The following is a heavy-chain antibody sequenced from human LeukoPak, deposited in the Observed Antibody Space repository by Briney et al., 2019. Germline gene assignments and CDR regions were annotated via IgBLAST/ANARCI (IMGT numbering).Heavy chain of an antibody. CDR2: IHTGGTT. CDR1: GFDISYNY. J-gene: IGHJ4*02. CDR3: ARVWFGYFFQ. V-gene: IGHV3-53*01. D-gene: IGHD3-10*01. Sequence: GGSLRLSCAASGFDISYNYVGWVRQAPGKGLEWVSVIHTGGTTHYADSVKGRFTISKDNSNNTVYLQMNSVGVGDTAVYYCARVWFGYFFQWGQGALVTVSS.